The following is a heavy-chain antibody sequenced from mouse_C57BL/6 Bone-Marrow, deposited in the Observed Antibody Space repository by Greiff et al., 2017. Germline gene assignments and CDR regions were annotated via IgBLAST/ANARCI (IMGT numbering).Heavy chain of an antibody. D-gene: IGHD2-5*01. Sequence: EVQRVESGPELVKPGASVKISCKASGYSFTGYYMNWVKQSPEKSLEWIGEINPSTGGTTYNQKFKAKATLTVDKSSSTAYMQLKSLTSEDSAVYYCARVSNFHYWGQGTTLTVSS. V-gene: IGHV1-42*01. CDR1: GYSFTGYY. CDR2: INPSTGGT. J-gene: IGHJ2*01. CDR3: ARVSNFHY.